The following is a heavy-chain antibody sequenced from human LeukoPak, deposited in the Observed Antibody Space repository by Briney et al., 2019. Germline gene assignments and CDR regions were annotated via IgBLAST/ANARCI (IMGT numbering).Heavy chain of an antibody. Sequence: SVKVSCKASGGTFGSYAISWVRQAPGQGLEWMGGIIPIFGTANYAQKFQGRVTITADKSTSTAYMELSSLRSEDTAVYYCARVGITMVRGANNWFDPWGQGTLVTVSS. J-gene: IGHJ5*02. CDR3: ARVGITMVRGANNWFDP. CDR1: GGTFGSYA. V-gene: IGHV1-69*06. D-gene: IGHD3-10*01. CDR2: IIPIFGTA.